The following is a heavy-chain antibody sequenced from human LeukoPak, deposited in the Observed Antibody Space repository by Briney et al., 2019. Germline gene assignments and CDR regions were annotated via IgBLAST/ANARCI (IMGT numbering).Heavy chain of an antibody. CDR1: GFTFSSYW. CDR3: ARGAFGYCSSSGCYNTFDY. CDR2: IKQDGSEK. J-gene: IGHJ4*02. D-gene: IGHD2-2*02. V-gene: IGHV3-7*01. Sequence: GSLRLSCAASGFTFSSYWMSWVRQAPGKGLEWVAIIKQDGSEKYYVDSLKGRFTISRDNAKNSLYLQMNGLRAEDTAVYYCARGAFGYCSSSGCYNTFDYWGQGTLVTVSS.